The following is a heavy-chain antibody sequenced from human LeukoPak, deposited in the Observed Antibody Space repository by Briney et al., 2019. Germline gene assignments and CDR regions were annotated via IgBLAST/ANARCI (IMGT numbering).Heavy chain of an antibody. V-gene: IGHV3-21*01. Sequence: GGSLGLSCAASGFNFSSYSMNWVRQAPGKGLEWVSSISSSSSYIYYADSVKGRFTISRDNAKNSLYLQMNSLRAEDTAVYYCARDPGSSWYGGLDYWGQGTLVTVSS. J-gene: IGHJ4*02. CDR2: ISSSSSYI. D-gene: IGHD6-13*01. CDR3: ARDPGSSWYGGLDY. CDR1: GFNFSSYS.